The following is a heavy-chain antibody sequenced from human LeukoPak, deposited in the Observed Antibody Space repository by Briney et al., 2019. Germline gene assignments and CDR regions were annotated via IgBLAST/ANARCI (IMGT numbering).Heavy chain of an antibody. CDR1: GFTFSSYA. Sequence: GGSLRLSCAASGFTFSSYAMSWVRQAPGKGLEWVSAISGSGGSTYYADSVKGRFTISRDNSKNTLYLQMNSLRAEDTAVYYCAGARSQYYYGSGSYYTGADYWGQGTLVTVSS. CDR2: ISGSGGST. D-gene: IGHD3-10*01. V-gene: IGHV3-23*01. CDR3: AGARSQYYYGSGSYYTGADY. J-gene: IGHJ4*02.